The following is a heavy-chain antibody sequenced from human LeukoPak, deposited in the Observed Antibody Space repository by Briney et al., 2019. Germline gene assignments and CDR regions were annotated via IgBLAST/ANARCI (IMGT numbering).Heavy chain of an antibody. Sequence: SETLSLTCAVYGGSFSGYYWSWIRQPPGKGLEWIGEINHSGSTNYNPSLKSRATISVDTSKNQFSLKLSSVTAADTAVYYCARGRLRGYSYGHPRYNYGAGDFDYWGQGTLVTVSS. D-gene: IGHD5-18*01. CDR3: ARGRLRGYSYGHPRYNYGAGDFDY. J-gene: IGHJ4*02. V-gene: IGHV4-34*01. CDR2: INHSGST. CDR1: GGSFSGYY.